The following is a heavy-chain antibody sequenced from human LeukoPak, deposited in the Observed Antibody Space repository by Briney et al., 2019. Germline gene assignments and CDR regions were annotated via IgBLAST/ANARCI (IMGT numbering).Heavy chain of an antibody. CDR3: AREETLGIGAGFFDY. J-gene: IGHJ4*02. D-gene: IGHD7-27*01. Sequence: SETLSLTCTVSGGSISSSSYYWGWIRQPPGKGLEWIGSIYYSGSTYYNPSLKSRVTISVDTSKNQFSLKLSSVTAADTAVYYCAREETLGIGAGFFDYWGQGTLVTVSS. V-gene: IGHV4-39*07. CDR1: GGSISSSSYY. CDR2: IYYSGST.